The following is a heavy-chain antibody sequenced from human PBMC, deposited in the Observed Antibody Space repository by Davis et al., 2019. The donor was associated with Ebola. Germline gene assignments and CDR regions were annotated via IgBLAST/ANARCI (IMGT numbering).Heavy chain of an antibody. Sequence: PGGSLRLSCADSGLTVFTYAMSWVRQAPGKGLEWVSGIRGNGGSTYYADSVKGRFSISRDNSKNTLYLQMNSLRAEDTAVYYCAKYWRGGSGYPRDAFDIWGQGTMVTVSS. D-gene: IGHD3-22*01. CDR1: GLTVFTYA. V-gene: IGHV3-23*01. J-gene: IGHJ3*02. CDR2: IRGNGGST. CDR3: AKYWRGGSGYPRDAFDI.